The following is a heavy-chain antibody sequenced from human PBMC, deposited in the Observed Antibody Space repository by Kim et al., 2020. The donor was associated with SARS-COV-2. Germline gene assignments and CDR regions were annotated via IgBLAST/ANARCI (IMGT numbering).Heavy chain of an antibody. CDR3: TTEGDYVWAIYNH. D-gene: IGHD3-16*01. Sequence: YAAPAKARFTISRENSTNTLYRQMNSLKTEETAVYYCTTEGDYVWAIYNHWGQGTLVTVSP. V-gene: IGHV3-15*01. J-gene: IGHJ5*02.